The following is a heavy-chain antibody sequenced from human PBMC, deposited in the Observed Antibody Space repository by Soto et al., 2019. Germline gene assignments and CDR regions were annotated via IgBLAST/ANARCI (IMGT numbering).Heavy chain of an antibody. D-gene: IGHD2-15*01. J-gene: IGHJ6*02. CDR2: IYYSGST. Sequence: ETLSLTCTVSGGSISSSSYYWGWIRQPPGKGLEWIGGIYYSGSTYYNPSLKSRVTISVDTSKNQFSLKLSSVTAADTAVYYCARRPSGCSGGSCYSEYYGMDVWGQGTTVTVSS. V-gene: IGHV4-39*01. CDR1: GGSISSSSYY. CDR3: ARRPSGCSGGSCYSEYYGMDV.